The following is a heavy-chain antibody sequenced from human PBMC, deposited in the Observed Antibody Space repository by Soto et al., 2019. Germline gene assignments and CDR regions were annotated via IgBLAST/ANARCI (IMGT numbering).Heavy chain of an antibody. CDR1: GGSIDTFY. Sequence: SETLSLTCTVSGGSIDTFYWSWVRQTAGKGLEWIGRIFSSGSTSFNPSLESRVAMSVDTSKNHFSLNLSSVTAADMAVYYCAREGSYSAYNFAHGIQLWSFDFWGQGALVTVSS. J-gene: IGHJ4*02. CDR2: IFSSGST. D-gene: IGHD5-12*01. CDR3: AREGSYSAYNFAHGIQLWSFDF. V-gene: IGHV4-4*07.